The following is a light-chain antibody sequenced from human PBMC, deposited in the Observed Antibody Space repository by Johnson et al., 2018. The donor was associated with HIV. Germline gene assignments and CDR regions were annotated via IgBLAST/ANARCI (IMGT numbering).Light chain of an antibody. CDR1: TSNIGNNY. CDR2: DNN. V-gene: IGLV1-51*01. J-gene: IGLJ1*01. CDR3: GTWHSSLNGYV. Sequence: QSVLTQPPSVSATPGQKVTISCSGSTSNIGNNYVSRYQQLPGTAPKLLIYDNNKRPSGIPDRFSGSKSGTSATLGITGLQTGDEADYYCGTWHSSLNGYVFGSGTKVTVL.